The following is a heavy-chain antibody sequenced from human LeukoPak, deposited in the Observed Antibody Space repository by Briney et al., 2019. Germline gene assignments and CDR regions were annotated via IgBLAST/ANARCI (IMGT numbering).Heavy chain of an antibody. CDR1: GFTFSGHN. Sequence: PGGSLRLSCAASGFTFSGHNMNWVRQAPGKGLEWLSVTYRGGSSFFADSVKGRFTISRDNSKNTLYLQMNSLRAEDTAVYYCARELAARLGAFDIWGQGTMVTVSS. D-gene: IGHD6-6*01. V-gene: IGHV3-53*01. CDR3: ARELAARLGAFDI. CDR2: TYRGGSS. J-gene: IGHJ3*02.